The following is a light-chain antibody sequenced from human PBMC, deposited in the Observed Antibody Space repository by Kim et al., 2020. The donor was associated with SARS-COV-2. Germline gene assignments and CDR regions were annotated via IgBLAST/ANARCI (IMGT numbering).Light chain of an antibody. CDR1: QSIISH. V-gene: IGKV1-39*01. CDR3: QQSYISPFT. J-gene: IGKJ3*01. CDR2: AAS. Sequence: DIQMTQSPSSLSASVGDRVTITCRTSQSIISHLNWYHQKPGRAPKLLISAASTLQGGVPSRFSGSGSETDFTLTISSLQPEDFATYFCQQSYISPFTFGPGTKVDIK.